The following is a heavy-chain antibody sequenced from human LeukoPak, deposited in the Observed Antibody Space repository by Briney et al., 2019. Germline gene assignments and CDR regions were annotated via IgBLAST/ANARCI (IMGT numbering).Heavy chain of an antibody. D-gene: IGHD3-10*02. CDR2: INPNSGGT. Sequence: GASVTVSCKASGYTFTGYYMHWVRQAPGQGLEWIGWINPNSGGTNYAQKFQGRVTMTRDTSISTAYMELSRLRSDDTAVYYCARSRFDGDSFDYWGQGTLVTVSS. CDR1: GYTFTGYY. V-gene: IGHV1-2*02. CDR3: ARSRFDGDSFDY. J-gene: IGHJ4*02.